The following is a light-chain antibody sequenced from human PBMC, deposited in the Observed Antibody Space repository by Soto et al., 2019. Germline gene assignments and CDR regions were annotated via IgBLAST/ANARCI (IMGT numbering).Light chain of an antibody. CDR2: EVS. Sequence: QSALTQPPSGSGSPGQSVTISCTGTSSDVASYNYVSWYQQHPGKAPKLMIYEVSKRPSGVPDRFSGSKSGNTASLTVSGLQAEDEADYYCSSYAGSNNFVFGTGNKLTVL. J-gene: IGLJ1*01. CDR3: SSYAGSNNFV. CDR1: SSDVASYNY. V-gene: IGLV2-8*01.